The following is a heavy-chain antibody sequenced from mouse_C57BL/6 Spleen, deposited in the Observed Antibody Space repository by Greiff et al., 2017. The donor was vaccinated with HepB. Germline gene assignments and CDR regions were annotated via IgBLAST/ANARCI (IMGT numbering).Heavy chain of an antibody. Sequence: DVQLQESGGGLVQPKGSLKLSCAASGFSFNTYAMNWVRQAPGKGLEWVARIRSKSNNYATYYADSVKDRFTISRDDSESMLYLQMNNLKTEDTAMYYCVSYYYGSSYGYFDVWGTGTTVTVSS. V-gene: IGHV10-1*01. D-gene: IGHD1-1*01. CDR2: IRSKSNNYAT. CDR3: VSYYYGSSYGYFDV. J-gene: IGHJ1*03. CDR1: GFSFNTYA.